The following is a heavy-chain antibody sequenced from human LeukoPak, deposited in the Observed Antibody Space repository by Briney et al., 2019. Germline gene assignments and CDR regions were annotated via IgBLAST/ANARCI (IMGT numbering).Heavy chain of an antibody. CDR1: RFTFRSYW. CDR2: IKQDGSER. D-gene: IGHD2-15*01. CDR3: ARDGGPFDS. V-gene: IGHV3-7*03. J-gene: IGHJ4*02. Sequence: GGSLRLSCAASRFTFRSYWMSWVRQAAGKGLEWVANIKQDGSERYYVDSVKGRFTISRDNAKNLVYLQLNSLRVEDTAVYYCARDGGPFDSWGQGTLVTVSS.